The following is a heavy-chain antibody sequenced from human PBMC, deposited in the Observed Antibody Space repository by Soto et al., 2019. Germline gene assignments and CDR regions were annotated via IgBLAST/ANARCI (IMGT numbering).Heavy chain of an antibody. CDR2: ISYDGSNK. D-gene: IGHD1-26*01. J-gene: IGHJ4*02. V-gene: IGHV3-30*18. CDR1: GFTFSSYG. Sequence: QVQLVESWGGVVQPGRSLRLSCAASGFTFSSYGMHWVRQAPGKGLEWVAVISYDGSNKYYADSVKGRFTISRDNSKNTLYLQMNSLRAEYTDVYYCAKDQEWETPHDWGQGPLVTVSS. CDR3: AKDQEWETPHD.